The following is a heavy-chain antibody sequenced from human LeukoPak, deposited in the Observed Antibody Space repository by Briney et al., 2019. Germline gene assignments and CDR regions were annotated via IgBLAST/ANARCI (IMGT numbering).Heavy chain of an antibody. J-gene: IGHJ4*02. CDR2: IYYSGST. D-gene: IGHD6-13*01. Sequence: SETLSLTCTVAGGSISSYYWSWIRQPPGKGLEWIGYIYYSGSTNYNPSLKSRVTISVDTSKNQFSLKLSSVTAADTAVYYCARWDKAAAGTSYWGQGTLVTVSS. CDR1: GGSISSYY. V-gene: IGHV4-59*01. CDR3: ARWDKAAAGTSY.